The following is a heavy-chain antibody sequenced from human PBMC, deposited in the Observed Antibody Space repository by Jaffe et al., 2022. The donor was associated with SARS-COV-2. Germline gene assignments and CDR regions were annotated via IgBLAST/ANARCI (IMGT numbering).Heavy chain of an antibody. J-gene: IGHJ4*02. V-gene: IGHV1-8*01. CDR2: MNPNSGNT. CDR3: ATGYQFTGPGAARLMFFTY. Sequence: QVQLVQSGAEVKKPGASVKVSCKASGYTFTSYDINWVRQATGQGLEWMGWMNPNSGNTGYAQKFQGRVTMTRNTSISTAYMELSSLRSEDTAVYYCATGYQFTGPGAARLMFFTYWGQGTLVTVSS. CDR1: GYTFTSYD. D-gene: IGHD6-6*01.